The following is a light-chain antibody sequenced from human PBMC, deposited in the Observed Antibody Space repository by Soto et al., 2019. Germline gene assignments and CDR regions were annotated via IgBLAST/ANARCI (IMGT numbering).Light chain of an antibody. J-gene: IGKJ3*01. CDR2: DAS. CDR1: QRVSSS. V-gene: IGKV3-11*01. CDR3: QQRSGGPPIFT. Sequence: EIVLTQSPATLSLSPGERATLSCRASQRVSSSLAWYQQKPGQAPRLLIYDASNSATGITARFGGSGSVTDFTRTISSLEPEDFAVYYCQQRSGGPPIFTFGPGTKVDIK.